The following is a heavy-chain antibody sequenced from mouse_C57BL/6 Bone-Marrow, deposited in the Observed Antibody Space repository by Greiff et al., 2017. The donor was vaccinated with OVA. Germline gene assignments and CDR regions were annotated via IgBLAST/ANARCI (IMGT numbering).Heavy chain of an antibody. D-gene: IGHD1-1*01. V-gene: IGHV1-36*01. CDR2: VYPYNGGT. CDR3: TRSYYGSSHYWYFDV. Sequence: VQLKESGPVLVKPGPSVKISCKASGFTFTDYYMHWVKQSHGKSLEWIGLVYPYNGGTSYNQKFKGKATLTVDTSSSTAYMELNSLTSEDSAVYYCTRSYYGSSHYWYFDVWGTGTTVTVSS. J-gene: IGHJ1*03. CDR1: GFTFTDYY.